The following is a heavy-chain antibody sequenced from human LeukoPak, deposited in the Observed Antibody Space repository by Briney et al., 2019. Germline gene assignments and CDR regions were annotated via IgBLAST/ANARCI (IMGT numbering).Heavy chain of an antibody. CDR1: GGSISSYY. V-gene: IGHV4-59*01. Sequence: SETLSLTCTVSGGSISSYYWSWIRQPPGKGLEWIGYMYDSGSTKYNPSLKSRSTISVDTSKNQFSLRMRSVTAADTAVYYCARGAYGDYVGYYYYGMDVWGQGTTVTVSS. D-gene: IGHD4-17*01. CDR2: MYDSGST. J-gene: IGHJ6*02. CDR3: ARGAYGDYVGYYYYGMDV.